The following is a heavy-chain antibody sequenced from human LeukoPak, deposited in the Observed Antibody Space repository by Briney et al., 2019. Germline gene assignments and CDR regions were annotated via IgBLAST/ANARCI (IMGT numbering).Heavy chain of an antibody. V-gene: IGHV3-74*01. CDR3: SRGVGATDS. CDR2: ITSDGSST. J-gene: IGHJ4*02. D-gene: IGHD1-26*01. CDR1: GFTFSSYW. Sequence: GGSLRLSCTASGFTFSSYWMHWVRQAPGKGLEWVSRITSDGSSTSHADSVKGRFTTSRDNAKNTLYLQMNSLRAEDTAVYYCSRGVGATDSWGQGTLVTVS.